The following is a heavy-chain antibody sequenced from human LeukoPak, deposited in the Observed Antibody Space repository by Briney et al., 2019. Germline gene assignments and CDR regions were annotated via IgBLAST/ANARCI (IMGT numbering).Heavy chain of an antibody. Sequence: SETLSLTCAVYGGSFSGYYWSWIRQPPGKGLAWIGEINHSGSTNYNPSLKSRVTISVDTSKNQFSLKLSSVTAADTAVYYCARVEGSVATPDYWGQGTLVTVSS. CDR2: INHSGST. CDR3: ARVEGSVATPDY. V-gene: IGHV4-34*01. D-gene: IGHD5-12*01. J-gene: IGHJ4*02. CDR1: GGSFSGYY.